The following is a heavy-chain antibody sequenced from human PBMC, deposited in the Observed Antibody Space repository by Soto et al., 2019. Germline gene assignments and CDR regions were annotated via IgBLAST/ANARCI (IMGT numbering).Heavy chain of an antibody. V-gene: IGHV1-69*01. CDR2: IIPISGTT. J-gene: IGHJ4*02. CDR1: GGTFNNYA. CDR3: ASSYGTSWYGDY. Sequence: QVQLVQSGAEVMKPGSSVKVSCKASGGTFNNYAVTWVRQAPGQGLEWMGGIIPISGTTNYAQKFQGRVTITADVSTSTAYMELSSLRSEDTALYYCASSYGTSWYGDYWGQGTLVTVSS. D-gene: IGHD6-13*01.